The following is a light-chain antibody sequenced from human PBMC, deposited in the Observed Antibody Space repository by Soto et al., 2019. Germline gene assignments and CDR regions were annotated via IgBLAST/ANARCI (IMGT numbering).Light chain of an antibody. CDR3: SSYTTTSTFV. J-gene: IGLJ3*02. CDR1: SNDVGGYNY. Sequence: QSALTQPASVSGSPGQSITISCTGTSNDVGGYNYVSWYQQFPGKAPKVMISEVSNRPSGVSDRFSGSKSGNTASLTISGLQAEDEDDYYCSSYTTTSTFVFGGGTKLTVL. V-gene: IGLV2-14*01. CDR2: EVS.